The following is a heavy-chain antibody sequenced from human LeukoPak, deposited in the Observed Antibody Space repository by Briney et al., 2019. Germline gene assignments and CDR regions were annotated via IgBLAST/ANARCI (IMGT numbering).Heavy chain of an antibody. CDR3: ARGLTTVFEP. J-gene: IGHJ5*02. CDR2: IYYSGST. Sequence: KPSETLSLTCTVSGGSISSYYWSCIRQPPGKGLEWIGYIYYSGSTNYNPSLKSRVTISVDTSKNQFSLKLSSVTAADTAVYYCARGLTTVFEPWGQGTLVTVSS. V-gene: IGHV4-59*01. D-gene: IGHD4-17*01. CDR1: GGSISSYY.